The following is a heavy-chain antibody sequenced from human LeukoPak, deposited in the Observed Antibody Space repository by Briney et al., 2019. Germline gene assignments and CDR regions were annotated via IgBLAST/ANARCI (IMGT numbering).Heavy chain of an antibody. CDR1: GFTFSSYW. CDR2: INSDGSST. CDR3: ASHRVTIFGVVIPFDP. D-gene: IGHD3-3*01. V-gene: IGHV3-74*01. Sequence: GGSLRLSCAASGFTFSSYWMHWVRQAPGKGLVWVSRINSDGSSTGYADSVKGRFTISRDNAKNTLYLQMNSLRAEDTAVYYCASHRVTIFGVVIPFDPWGQGTLVTVSS. J-gene: IGHJ5*02.